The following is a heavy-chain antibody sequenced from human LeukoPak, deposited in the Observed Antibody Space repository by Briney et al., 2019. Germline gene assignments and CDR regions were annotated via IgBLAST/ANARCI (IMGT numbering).Heavy chain of an antibody. CDR2: INAGNGNT. J-gene: IGHJ4*02. D-gene: IGHD6-19*01. V-gene: IGHV1-3*01. CDR3: AREYSSGWREDYFDY. CDR1: GYTFTSYA. Sequence: GASVKVSCKASGYTFTSYAMHWARQAPGQRLEWMGWINAGNGNTKYSQKFQGRVTITRDTSASTAYMELSSLRSEDTAVYYCAREYSSGWREDYFDYWGQGTLVTVSS.